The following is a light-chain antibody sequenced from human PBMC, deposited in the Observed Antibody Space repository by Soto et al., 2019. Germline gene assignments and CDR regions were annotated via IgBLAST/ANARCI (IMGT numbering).Light chain of an antibody. CDR3: QQYNNWTPIT. V-gene: IGKV3-15*01. CDR1: QSVTSN. CDR2: RAS. J-gene: IGKJ5*01. Sequence: EILMAQSPATLSVSPGERVTLHCRASQSVTSNLAWYQHKPGQSPTLLIYRASARATGVPDRFSGSGSGTEFTLTISSPQSEDFALYYCQQYNNWTPITFGQGTRLE.